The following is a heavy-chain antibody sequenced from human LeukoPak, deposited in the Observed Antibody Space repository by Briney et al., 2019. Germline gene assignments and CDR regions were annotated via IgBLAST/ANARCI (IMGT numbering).Heavy chain of an antibody. J-gene: IGHJ2*01. CDR3: ARILTNYPGWYFDL. CDR1: GFTLSIYW. CDR2: IRQDGGEI. Sequence: GGSLRLSCAASGFTLSIYWMSWVRQIPGKGLEWVANIRQDGGEIYYVDSVKGRFTISRDNAKNSLYLEVNSLRAEDTALYYCARILTNYPGWYFDLWGRGTLVTVSS. V-gene: IGHV3-7*01. D-gene: IGHD4/OR15-4a*01.